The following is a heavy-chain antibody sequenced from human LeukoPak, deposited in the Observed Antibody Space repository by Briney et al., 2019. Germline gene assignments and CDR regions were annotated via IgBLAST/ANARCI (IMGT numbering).Heavy chain of an antibody. D-gene: IGHD3-3*01. J-gene: IGHJ4*02. CDR1: GFTFRSYW. V-gene: IGHV3-74*01. CDR2: INSDGSSA. Sequence: GGTLRRSGAAPGFTFRSYWMHWVRDASGKGQVGVSRINSDGSSASYADSVKCRCTISRDNATNTLYLQMNSLRAEDTAVYYCARVRVARPDYWGQGTLGTVSS. CDR3: ARVRVARPDY.